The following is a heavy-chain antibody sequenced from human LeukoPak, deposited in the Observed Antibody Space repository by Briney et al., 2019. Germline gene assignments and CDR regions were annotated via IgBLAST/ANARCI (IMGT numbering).Heavy chain of an antibody. CDR1: GYTFTSYG. CDR3: ARRYCGGDCYFADYYYYYGMDV. J-gene: IGHJ6*02. CDR2: ISAYNGNT. D-gene: IGHD2-21*02. V-gene: IGHV1-18*01. Sequence: GASVKVSCKASGYTFTSYGISWVRQAPGQGLEWMGWISAYNGNTNYAQKLQGRVTMTTDTSTSTAYMGLRSLRSDDTAVYYCARRYCGGDCYFADYYYYYGMDVWGQGTTVTVSS.